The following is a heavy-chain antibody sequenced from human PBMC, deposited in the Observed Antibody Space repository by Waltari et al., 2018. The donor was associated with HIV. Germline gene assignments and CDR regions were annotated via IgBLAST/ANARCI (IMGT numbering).Heavy chain of an antibody. CDR1: GFSVNTSY. J-gene: IGHJ6*02. V-gene: IGHV3-53*02. CDR2: IYSSGNT. Sequence: EVQLVETGGGLIQPGGSLRLSCTASGFSVNTSYMSWFRQAPGKGLEWVSSIYSSGNTYYADSVKGRFTISRDNTKNTVYFEMNSLRAEDTAVYFCARESMYSGSFYFYYYGMDVWGQGTTVTVSS. D-gene: IGHD1-26*01. CDR3: ARESMYSGSFYFYYYGMDV.